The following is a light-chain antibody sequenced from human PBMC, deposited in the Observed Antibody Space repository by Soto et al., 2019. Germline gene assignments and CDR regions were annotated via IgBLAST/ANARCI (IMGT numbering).Light chain of an antibody. CDR2: AAS. CDR3: QQYETFSGT. J-gene: IGKJ1*01. CDR1: QSISSY. V-gene: IGKV1-39*01. Sequence: DIQSTQSPSSLSASVGHRSTFTFPSSQSISSYLNWYLQKPGKAPKLLIYAASSLQSGVPSRFSGSGSGTKFTLTIASLHPDDFATYYCQQYETFSGTFGPGTKVDIK.